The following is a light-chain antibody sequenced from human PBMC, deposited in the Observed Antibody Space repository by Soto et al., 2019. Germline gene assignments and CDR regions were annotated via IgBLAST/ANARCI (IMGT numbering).Light chain of an antibody. Sequence: EIVLTQSPATLSLSPGERATLSCRASQSVSSYLAWYQQKPGQAPRLLISDASNRATGIPARFSGSGSGTDFTLTISSLEPEDFAVYYCQQRGDFGGGTKVEIK. CDR3: QQRGD. CDR1: QSVSSY. V-gene: IGKV3-11*01. J-gene: IGKJ4*01. CDR2: DAS.